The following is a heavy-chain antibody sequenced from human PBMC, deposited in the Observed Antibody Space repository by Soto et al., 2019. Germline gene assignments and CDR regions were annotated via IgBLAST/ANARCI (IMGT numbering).Heavy chain of an antibody. D-gene: IGHD2-21*01. V-gene: IGHV1-69*02. CDR1: GGTFSTYS. Sequence: QVQLVQSGAEVKKPGSSVKVSCKDSGGTFSTYSMFWVRQAPGQGLEWMGRIIPMLGVRNYTQRFQDRVTIIADKSTATVHMELSSLRSEDTALYYCTIGSWSGEVFDIWGQGTMVTVSS. CDR2: IIPMLGVR. J-gene: IGHJ3*02. CDR3: TIGSWSGEVFDI.